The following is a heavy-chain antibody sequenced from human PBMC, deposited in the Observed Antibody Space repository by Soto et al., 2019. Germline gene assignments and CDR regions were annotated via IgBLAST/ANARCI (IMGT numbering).Heavy chain of an antibody. Sequence: PSETLSLTCAVSGGSISSSNWWSWVRQPPGKGLEWIGEIYHSGSTNYNPSLKSRVTISVDKSKNQFSLKLSSVTAADTAVYYCASLSDYYSSGYSYWGQGTLVTVSS. CDR1: GGSISSSNW. D-gene: IGHD3-22*01. J-gene: IGHJ4*02. V-gene: IGHV4-4*02. CDR2: IYHSGST. CDR3: ASLSDYYSSGYSY.